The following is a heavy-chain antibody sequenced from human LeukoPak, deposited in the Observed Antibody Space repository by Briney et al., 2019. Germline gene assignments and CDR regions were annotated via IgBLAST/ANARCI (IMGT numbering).Heavy chain of an antibody. CDR2: IYHSGST. J-gene: IGHJ4*02. Sequence: SETLSLTCTVSGYSISSGYYWGWIRQPTGKGLEWIGSIYHSGSTYCNPSLKSRVTISVDTSKNQFSLKLSSVTAADTAVYYCARDITDGYSYFDYWGQGTLVTVSS. V-gene: IGHV4-38-2*02. D-gene: IGHD5-24*01. CDR3: ARDITDGYSYFDY. CDR1: GYSISSGYY.